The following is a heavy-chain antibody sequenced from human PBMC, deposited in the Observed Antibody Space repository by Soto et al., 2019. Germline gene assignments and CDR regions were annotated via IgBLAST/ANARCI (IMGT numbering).Heavy chain of an antibody. CDR3: ARGGAYNGDFYYYYYMDV. J-gene: IGHJ6*03. CDR1: GYTFTSYA. CDR2: INAGNGNT. D-gene: IGHD4-17*01. Sequence: ASVKVSCKASGYTFTSYAMHWVRQAPGQRLEWMGWINAGNGNTKYSQKFQGRVTITRDTSASTAYMELSSLRSEDTAVYYCARGGAYNGDFYYYYYMDVWGKGTTVTVSS. V-gene: IGHV1-3*01.